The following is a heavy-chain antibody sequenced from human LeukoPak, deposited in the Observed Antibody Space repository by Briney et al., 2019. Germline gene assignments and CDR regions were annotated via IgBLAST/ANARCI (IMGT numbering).Heavy chain of an antibody. J-gene: IGHJ5*02. CDR3: ARRRTHHYGSGSYYDNWFDP. CDR2: INHSGST. D-gene: IGHD3-10*01. V-gene: IGHV4-34*01. Sequence: PSETLSLTCAVYGGSFSGYYWSWIRQPPGKGLEWIGEINHSGSTNYNPSLKSRVTISVDTSKNQFSLKLSSVTAADTAVYYCARRRTHHYGSGSYYDNWFDPWGQGTLVTVSS. CDR1: GGSFSGYY.